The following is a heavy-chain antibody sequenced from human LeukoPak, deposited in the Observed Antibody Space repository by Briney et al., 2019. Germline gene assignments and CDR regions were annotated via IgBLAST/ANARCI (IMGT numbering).Heavy chain of an antibody. CDR2: ISYDGSNK. V-gene: IGHV3-30*04. D-gene: IGHD3-10*01. J-gene: IGHJ4*02. CDR1: GFTFSSYA. Sequence: GGSLRLSCATSGFTFSSYAMHWVRQAPGKGLEWVAVISYDGSNKYYADSVKGRFTISRDNSKNTLYLLMNSLRAEDTAVYYCAKRFGYYFEYWGQGTLVTVSS. CDR3: AKRFGYYFEY.